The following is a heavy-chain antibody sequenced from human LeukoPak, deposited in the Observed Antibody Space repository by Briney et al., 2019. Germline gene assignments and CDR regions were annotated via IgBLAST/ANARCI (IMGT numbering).Heavy chain of an antibody. J-gene: IGHJ4*02. Sequence: PGGSLRLSCAASGFTFSTYEMNWVRQAPGKGLEWVSYISGSGSTMDYADSVKGRFTISRDNPKNSLYLQMSSLRDDDTAVYYCAREGPTYGFDYWGQGILVTVSS. CDR2: ISGSGSTM. CDR3: AREGPTYGFDY. CDR1: GFTFSTYE. V-gene: IGHV3-48*03. D-gene: IGHD4-17*01.